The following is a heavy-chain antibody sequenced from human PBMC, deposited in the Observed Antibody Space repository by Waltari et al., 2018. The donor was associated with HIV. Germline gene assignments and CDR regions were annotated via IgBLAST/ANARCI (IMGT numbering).Heavy chain of an antibody. V-gene: IGHV4-34*01. CDR1: GGSFTGYY. CDR2: INHRGST. D-gene: IGHD3-10*01. Sequence: QVQLQQWGTGLVKASQTVSLTCAVYGGSFTGYYWSWIRQPPGKGLEWIGEINHRGSTICNPSLKSRVTISVDTSKNQFSLKLSSVTAADTTVYYCARPQGTGWFDPWGLGTLVTV. J-gene: IGHJ5*02. CDR3: ARPQGTGWFDP.